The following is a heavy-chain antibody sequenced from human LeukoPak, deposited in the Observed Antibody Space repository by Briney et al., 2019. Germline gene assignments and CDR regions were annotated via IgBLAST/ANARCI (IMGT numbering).Heavy chain of an antibody. CDR3: ARRILSTMGAARQFDP. J-gene: IGHJ5*02. V-gene: IGHV4-34*01. Sequence: SETLSLTCAVYGASFSGYYWAWIRQSPGKGPEWIGEINYTGKTNYNPSLESRFIISTDTSRKQFSLRLSSVTAADTAMYYCARRILSTMGAARQFDPWGQGTLVTVPS. D-gene: IGHD3-16*01. CDR2: INYTGKT. CDR1: GASFSGYY.